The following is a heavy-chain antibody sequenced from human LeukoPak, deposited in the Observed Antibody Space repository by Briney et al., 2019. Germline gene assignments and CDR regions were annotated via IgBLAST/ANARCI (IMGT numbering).Heavy chain of an antibody. V-gene: IGHV3-7*01. Sequence: GGSLRLSCAASGFTFSSYWMSWVRQAPGKGLEWVANIKQDGSEKYFVDSVKGRFTVSRDNAKNSLYLQMNSLRAEDTAVYYCARARKLRYFDWSTSYWGQGTLVTVSS. CDR2: IKQDGSEK. J-gene: IGHJ4*02. CDR1: GFTFSSYW. D-gene: IGHD3-9*01. CDR3: ARARKLRYFDWSTSY.